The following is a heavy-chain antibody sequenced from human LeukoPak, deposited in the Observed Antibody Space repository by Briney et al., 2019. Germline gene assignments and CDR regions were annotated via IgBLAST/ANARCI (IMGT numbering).Heavy chain of an antibody. J-gene: IGHJ4*02. D-gene: IGHD3-10*01. CDR2: ISGSGGSA. Sequence: GGSLRLSCAASGFTFSSYAMSWVRQAPGKGLEWVSAISGSGGSAYYADSVKGRFTISRDNSKNTLYLQMNSLRAEDTAVYYCAKDKVVRGVRPPHFDYWGQGTLVTVSS. V-gene: IGHV3-23*01. CDR1: GFTFSSYA. CDR3: AKDKVVRGVRPPHFDY.